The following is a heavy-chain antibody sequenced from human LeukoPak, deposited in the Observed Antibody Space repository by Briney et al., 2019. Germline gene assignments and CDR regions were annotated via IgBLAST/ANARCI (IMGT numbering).Heavy chain of an antibody. J-gene: IGHJ4*02. V-gene: IGHV3-74*01. CDR1: GFTFSSYW. D-gene: IGHD6-6*01. CDR2: INTDGSST. CDR3: ARDTTWQLVDY. Sequence: PGGSLRLSCAASGFTFSSYWMHWFRQAPGKGLVWVSRINTDGSSTSYADSVKGRFTISRDNAKNTLYLQMNSLRAEDTAVYYCARDTTWQLVDYWGQGTLVTVSS.